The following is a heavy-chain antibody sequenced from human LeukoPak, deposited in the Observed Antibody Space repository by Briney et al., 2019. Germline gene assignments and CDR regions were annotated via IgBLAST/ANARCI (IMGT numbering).Heavy chain of an antibody. CDR2: INSDGSST. D-gene: IGHD1-26*01. Sequence: PGGSLRLSCAASGFTFSRYWMHWVRQAPGKGLVWVPRINSDGSSTSYADSEKGRFTISRDNSKNTLYLKMNSLRAEDTAVYYCAKGHGWEASYYYYYMDVWGKGTTVTISS. V-gene: IGHV3-74*01. CDR1: GFTFSRYW. CDR3: AKGHGWEASYYYYYMDV. J-gene: IGHJ6*03.